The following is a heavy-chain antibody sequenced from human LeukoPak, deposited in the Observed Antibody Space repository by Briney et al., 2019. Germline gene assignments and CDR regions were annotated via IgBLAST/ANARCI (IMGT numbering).Heavy chain of an antibody. D-gene: IGHD6-6*01. CDR2: IWYDGSKK. J-gene: IGHJ4*02. Sequence: GGSLRLSCAASGFTFSDYGIHWVRQAPGQGLEWVALIWYDGSKKYYADSVKGRFTISRDDTKNTLYLQLNSLRADDTAVYYCARAHSSSSTFDLWGQGTLVTVSS. V-gene: IGHV3-33*01. CDR1: GFTFSDYG. CDR3: ARAHSSSSTFDL.